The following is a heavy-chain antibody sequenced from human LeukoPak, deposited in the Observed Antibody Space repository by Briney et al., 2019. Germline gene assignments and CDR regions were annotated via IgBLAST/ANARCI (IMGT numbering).Heavy chain of an antibody. V-gene: IGHV1-18*01. CDR3: ARDSAVAGIPD. Sequence: ASVKVSCKASGYTFTSYGISWARQAPGQGLEWTGWISAYNGNTNYAQKLQGRVTMTTDTSTSTAYMELRSLRSDDTAVYYCARDSAVAGIPDWGQGTLVTVSS. D-gene: IGHD6-19*01. J-gene: IGHJ4*02. CDR1: GYTFTSYG. CDR2: ISAYNGNT.